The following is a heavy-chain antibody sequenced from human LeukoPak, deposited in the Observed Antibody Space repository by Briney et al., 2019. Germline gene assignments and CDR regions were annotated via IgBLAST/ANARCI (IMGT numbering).Heavy chain of an antibody. V-gene: IGHV1-69*04. CDR2: IIPILGIA. D-gene: IGHD3-10*01. Sequence: APVKVSCKASGGTFSSYAISWVRQAPGQGLEWMGRIIPILGIANYAQKFQGRVTITADKSTSTAYMELSSLRSEDTAVYYCARVAHYYGSGIDWFDPWGQGTLVTVSS. CDR1: GGTFSSYA. J-gene: IGHJ5*02. CDR3: ARVAHYYGSGIDWFDP.